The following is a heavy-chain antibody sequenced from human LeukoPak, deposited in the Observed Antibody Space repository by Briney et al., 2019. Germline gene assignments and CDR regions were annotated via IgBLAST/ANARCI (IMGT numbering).Heavy chain of an antibody. J-gene: IGHJ4*02. Sequence: KPSETLSLTCTVSGGSISSSSYYWGWIRQPPGKGLEWIGSIYYSGSTYYNPSLKSRVTISVDTSKNQFSLKLSSVTAADTAVYYCARHLPNSYYDYIWGSYRQGELFDYWGQGTLVTVSS. CDR3: ARHLPNSYYDYIWGSYRQGELFDY. CDR1: GGSISSSSYY. CDR2: IYYSGST. V-gene: IGHV4-39*01. D-gene: IGHD3-16*02.